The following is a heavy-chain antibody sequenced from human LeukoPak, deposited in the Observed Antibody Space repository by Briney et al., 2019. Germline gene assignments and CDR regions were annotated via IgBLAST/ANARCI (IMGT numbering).Heavy chain of an antibody. CDR3: ARQSRASKPALFDY. CDR2: IYYSGST. J-gene: IGHJ4*02. V-gene: IGHV4-59*08. CDR1: GGTISTYY. Sequence: PSETLSLTCTVSGGTISTYYWSWIRQPPGKGLEWIGCIYYSGSTNYNPSLKSRVTISVDTSKNQFSLKLSSVTAADTAVYYCARQSRASKPALFDYWGQGTLVTVSS.